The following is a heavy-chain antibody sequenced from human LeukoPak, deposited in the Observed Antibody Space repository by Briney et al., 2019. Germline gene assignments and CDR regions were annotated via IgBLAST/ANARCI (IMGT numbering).Heavy chain of an antibody. V-gene: IGHV1-69*04. D-gene: IGHD6-13*01. CDR2: IIPILGIA. J-gene: IGHJ6*02. CDR1: GGTFSSYA. Sequence: GASVKVSCKASGGTFSSYAISWVRQAPVQGLEWMGRIIPILGIANYAQKFQGRVTITADKSTSTAYMELSSLRSEDTAVYYCAVGGYSSSWYSPYYYYGMDVWGQGTTVTVSS. CDR3: AVGGYSSSWYSPYYYYGMDV.